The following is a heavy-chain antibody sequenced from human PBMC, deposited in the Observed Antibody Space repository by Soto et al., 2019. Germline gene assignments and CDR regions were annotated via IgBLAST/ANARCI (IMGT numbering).Heavy chain of an antibody. V-gene: IGHV3-66*01. CDR3: ARDFVVGGPTINYYYGMDV. CDR1: GFTFSSYA. CDR2: IYSAGNT. J-gene: IGHJ6*02. D-gene: IGHD1-26*01. Sequence: PGGSLRLSCAASGFTFSSYAMHWVRQAPGKGLEWISIIYSAGNTYYADSVKGRFTISRDNSKNTLYLQMNSLGAEDTAVYYCARDFVVGGPTINYYYGMDVWGQRTTVTVSS.